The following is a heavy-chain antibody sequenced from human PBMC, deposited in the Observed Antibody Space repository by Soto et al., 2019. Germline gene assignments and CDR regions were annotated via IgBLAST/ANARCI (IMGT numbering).Heavy chain of an antibody. J-gene: IGHJ4*02. D-gene: IGHD5-12*01. CDR3: ARDSSVATMVGYFDY. CDR1: GVSISSGGYY. Sequence: SETLSLTCTVSGVSISSGGYYWSWIRQHPGKGLEWIGYIYYSGSTYYNPSLKSRVTISVDTSKNQFSLKLSSVTAADTAVYYCARDSSVATMVGYFDYWGQGTLVTVSS. V-gene: IGHV4-31*03. CDR2: IYYSGST.